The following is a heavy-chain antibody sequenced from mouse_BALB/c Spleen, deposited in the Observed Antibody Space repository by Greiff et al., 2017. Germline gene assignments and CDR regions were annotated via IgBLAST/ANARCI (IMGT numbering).Heavy chain of an antibody. D-gene: IGHD2-1*01. J-gene: IGHJ3*01. CDR2: ISSGGST. V-gene: IGHV5-6-5*01. Sequence: EVHLVESGGGLVKPGGSLKLSCAASGFTFSSSAMSWVRQTPEKRLVWVASISSGGSTYYPDSVKGRFTISRDNARNILYLQMSSLRSEDTAMYYCASYYGNYSWCAYWGQGTLVTVSA. CDR3: ASYYGNYSWCAY. CDR1: GFTFSSSA.